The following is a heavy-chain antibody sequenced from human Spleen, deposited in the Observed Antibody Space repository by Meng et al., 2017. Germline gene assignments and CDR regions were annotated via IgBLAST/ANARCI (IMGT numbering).Heavy chain of an antibody. J-gene: IGHJ6*02. V-gene: IGHV1-2*06. Sequence: ASVKVSCKPSGYNFPDYYIHWVRRAPGQGLEWMGRINPNSGGTNYAQKFQGRVTMTRDTSISTAYMELSRLRSDDTAVYYCARMYYYGSGIMDVWGQGTTVTVSS. CDR3: ARMYYYGSGIMDV. CDR2: INPNSGGT. D-gene: IGHD3-10*01. CDR1: GYNFPDYY.